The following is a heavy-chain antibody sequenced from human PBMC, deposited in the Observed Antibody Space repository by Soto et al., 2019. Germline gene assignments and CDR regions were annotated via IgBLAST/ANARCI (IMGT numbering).Heavy chain of an antibody. J-gene: IGHJ3*02. CDR2: ISWNSGSI. CDR1: GFTFDDYA. Sequence: GGSLRLSCAASGFTFDDYAMHWVRQAPGKGLEWVSGISWNSGSIGYADSVKGRFTISRDNAKNSLYLQMNSLRAEDTALYYCAKDILYRHRLEFDAFDIWGQGTMVTVSS. V-gene: IGHV3-9*01. CDR3: AKDILYRHRLEFDAFDI.